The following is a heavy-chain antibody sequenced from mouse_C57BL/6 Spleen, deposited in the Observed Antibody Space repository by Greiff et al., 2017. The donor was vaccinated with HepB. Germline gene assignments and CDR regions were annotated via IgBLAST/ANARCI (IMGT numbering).Heavy chain of an antibody. J-gene: IGHJ4*01. V-gene: IGHV5-4*01. CDR1: GFTFSSYA. Sequence: EVNVVESGGGLVKPGGSLKLSCAASGFTFSSYAMSWVRQTPEKRLEWVATISDGGSYTYYPDNVKGRFTISRDNAKNNLYLQMSHLKSEDTAMYYCARDASNYGEDYWGQGTSVTVSS. D-gene: IGHD2-5*01. CDR2: ISDGGSYT. CDR3: ARDASNYGEDY.